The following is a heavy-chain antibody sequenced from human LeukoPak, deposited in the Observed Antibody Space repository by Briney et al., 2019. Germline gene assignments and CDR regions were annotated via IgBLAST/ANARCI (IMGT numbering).Heavy chain of an antibody. J-gene: IGHJ3*02. Sequence: PSETLSLTCAVYGGSFSGYYWSWIRQPPGKGLEWIGEINHSGSTNYSPSLKSRVTISLDTSRNQFSLKLNSVTAADTAVYYCAKSSYGLVDIWGQGTMVTVSS. CDR1: GGSFSGYY. V-gene: IGHV4-34*01. D-gene: IGHD5-18*01. CDR2: INHSGST. CDR3: AKSSYGLVDI.